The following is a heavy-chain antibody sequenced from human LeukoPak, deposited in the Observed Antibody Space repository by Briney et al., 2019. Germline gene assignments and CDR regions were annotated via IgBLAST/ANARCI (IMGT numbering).Heavy chain of an antibody. D-gene: IGHD3-16*01. Sequence: GRSLRFSCTASGFTFGDYAMSWVRQAPGKGLEWVSGIGGSGVATYYADSVKGRFTISRDNSKSTLYLQMNSLRAEDTAVYYCAKFSAVWGTFDYWGQGILVTVSS. J-gene: IGHJ4*02. CDR1: GFTFGDYA. V-gene: IGHV3-23*01. CDR3: AKFSAVWGTFDY. CDR2: IGGSGVAT.